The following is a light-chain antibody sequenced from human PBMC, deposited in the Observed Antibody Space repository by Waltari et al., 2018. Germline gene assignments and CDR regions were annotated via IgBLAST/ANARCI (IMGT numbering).Light chain of an antibody. CDR3: CCHAGSRSIWV. Sequence: QSALTPPASVSGSPGQSITISCSGTSSDIGNYDLVSWLQHHPGKAPQLLIYDVTKRPPGCSSRFSGATTGDTATLTSSGLQAEDEAHYYCCCHAGSRSIWVIGGGTKLTVL. V-gene: IGLV2-23*02. J-gene: IGLJ3*02. CDR1: SSDIGNYDL. CDR2: DVT.